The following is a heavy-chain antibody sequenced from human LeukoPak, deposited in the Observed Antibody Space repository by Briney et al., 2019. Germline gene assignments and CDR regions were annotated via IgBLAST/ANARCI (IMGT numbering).Heavy chain of an antibody. V-gene: IGHV1-24*01. J-gene: IGHJ4*02. Sequence: ASVKVSCKVSGYTLTELSMHWVRQAPGKGLEWMGGFDPEDGETIYAQKFQGRVTMTEYTSTDTAYMELSSLRSEDTAVYYCATPGDYYGSGSYSIIPFDYWGQGTLVTVSS. CDR1: GYTLTELS. CDR2: FDPEDGET. D-gene: IGHD3-10*01. CDR3: ATPGDYYGSGSYSIIPFDY.